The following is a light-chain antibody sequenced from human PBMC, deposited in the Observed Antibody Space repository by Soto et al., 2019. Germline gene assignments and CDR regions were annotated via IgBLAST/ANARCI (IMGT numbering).Light chain of an antibody. V-gene: IGKV3D-20*02. CDR1: QGLXSCY. J-gene: IGKJ4*01. CDR2: GAS. CDR3: QHRIHWRT. Sequence: IGLTQCPCPLSLSPAESATLACRASQGLXSCYLAWDEQKPGQAPRLRIYGASSKGTCIPDRFSGSGCGNDFTITISLLDQEYAAVYCCQHRIHWRTFGGGTKVDIK.